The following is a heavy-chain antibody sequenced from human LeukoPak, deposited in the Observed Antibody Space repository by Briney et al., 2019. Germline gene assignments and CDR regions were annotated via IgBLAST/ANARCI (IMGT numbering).Heavy chain of an antibody. J-gene: IGHJ6*02. CDR1: GFTFSSYS. CDR2: ISSSSSTI. D-gene: IGHD2-15*01. V-gene: IGHV3-48*04. CDR3: ARDGGGSLHGMDV. Sequence: PGGSPRLSCAASGFTFSSYSMNWVRQVPGKGLEWVSYISSSSSTIYYADSVKGRFTISRDNAKNSLYLQMNSLTAADTAVYYCARDGGGSLHGMDVWGQGTTVTVSS.